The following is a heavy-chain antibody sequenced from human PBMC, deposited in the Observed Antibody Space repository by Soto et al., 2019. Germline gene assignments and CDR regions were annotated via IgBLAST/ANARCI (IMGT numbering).Heavy chain of an antibody. CDR3: ARAGYYYGSSGQSGWFDP. J-gene: IGHJ5*02. Sequence: PSETLSLTCTVSGGSISSYYWSWIRQPPGKGLEWIGYIYYSGSTNYNPSLKSRVTISVDTSKNQFSLKLSSVTAADTAVYYCARAGYYYGSSGQSGWFDPWGQGTLVTVSS. V-gene: IGHV4-59*01. CDR1: GGSISSYY. D-gene: IGHD3-22*01. CDR2: IYYSGST.